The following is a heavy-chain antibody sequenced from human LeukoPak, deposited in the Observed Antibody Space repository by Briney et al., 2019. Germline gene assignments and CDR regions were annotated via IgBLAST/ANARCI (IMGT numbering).Heavy chain of an antibody. Sequence: GGSLRLSCAASGFTFSSYAMSWVRQAPGKGLEWVSSISSSSSYIYYADSVKGRFTISRDNAKNSLYLQMNSLRAEDTAVYYCARDFGLSSSGAFDIWGQGTMVTVSS. CDR2: ISSSSSYI. J-gene: IGHJ3*02. CDR3: ARDFGLSSSGAFDI. CDR1: GFTFSSYA. V-gene: IGHV3-21*01. D-gene: IGHD6-6*01.